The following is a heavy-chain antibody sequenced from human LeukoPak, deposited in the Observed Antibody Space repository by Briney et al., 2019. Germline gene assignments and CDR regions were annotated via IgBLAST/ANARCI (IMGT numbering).Heavy chain of an antibody. D-gene: IGHD3/OR15-3a*01. CDR3: ARLIRTGDNWFDP. Sequence: SQTLSLTCTVSGGSISSGGYYWSWIRLHPGKGLEWIGYIYYSGSTYYNPSLKSRVTISVDTSKNQFSLKLSSVTAADTAVYYCARLIRTGDNWFDPWGQGTLVTVSS. CDR1: GGSISSGGYY. CDR2: IYYSGST. J-gene: IGHJ5*02. V-gene: IGHV4-31*03.